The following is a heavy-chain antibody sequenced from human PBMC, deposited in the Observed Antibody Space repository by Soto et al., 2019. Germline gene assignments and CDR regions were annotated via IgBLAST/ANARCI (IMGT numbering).Heavy chain of an antibody. Sequence: SETLSLTCAVYGGFLSESYWTWIRQPPGKGLEWIGEINHVGGTNYNPSLKSRVTMSVDTSQNQFSLRLISVTAADTAMYFCVRIRYQLRSSVLWLDTWGQGTPVTVSS. D-gene: IGHD3-16*01. CDR2: INHVGGT. J-gene: IGHJ5*02. CDR1: GGFLSESY. V-gene: IGHV4-34*01. CDR3: VRIRYQLRSSVLWLDT.